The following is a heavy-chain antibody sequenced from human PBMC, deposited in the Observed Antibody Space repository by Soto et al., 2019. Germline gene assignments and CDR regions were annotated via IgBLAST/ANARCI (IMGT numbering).Heavy chain of an antibody. J-gene: IGHJ3*02. CDR2: IYYSGST. CDR3: ARARISTYQLLWGNAFDI. CDR1: GGSISSSSYY. Sequence: QLQLQESGPGLVKPSETLSLTCTVSGGSISSSSYYWGWIRQPPGKGLEWIGSIYYSGSTYYNPSLKSRVTISVDTSKNQFSLKLSSVTAADTAVYYCARARISTYQLLWGNAFDIWGQGTMVTVSS. D-gene: IGHD2-2*01. V-gene: IGHV4-39*01.